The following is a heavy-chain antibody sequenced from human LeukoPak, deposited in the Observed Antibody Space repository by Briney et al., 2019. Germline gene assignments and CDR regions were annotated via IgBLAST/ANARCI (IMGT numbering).Heavy chain of an antibody. Sequence: GGSLRLSCAASGFTFNSYAMSWVRQAPGKGLEWVSVISGSGGTTYCADSVKGRFTISRDNSKNTLYLQMNSLRAEDTAVYYCAKDPQGMRFGELFSFFWGQGTLVTVSS. J-gene: IGHJ4*02. CDR3: AKDPQGMRFGELFSFF. CDR2: ISGSGGTT. D-gene: IGHD3-10*01. CDR1: GFTFNSYA. V-gene: IGHV3-23*01.